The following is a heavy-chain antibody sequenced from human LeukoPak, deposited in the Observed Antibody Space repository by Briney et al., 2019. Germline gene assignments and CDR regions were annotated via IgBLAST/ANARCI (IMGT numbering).Heavy chain of an antibody. J-gene: IGHJ4*02. D-gene: IGHD3-9*01. Sequence: PGGSLRLSCAASGFTFSSYSMNWVRQAPGKGLEWVSSISSSSSYIYYADSVKGRFTISRDNAKNSLYLQMNSLRAEDTAVYYCARDFRDILTGPDYWGQGTLVTVSS. CDR3: ARDFRDILTGPDY. CDR1: GFTFSSYS. V-gene: IGHV3-21*01. CDR2: ISSSSSYI.